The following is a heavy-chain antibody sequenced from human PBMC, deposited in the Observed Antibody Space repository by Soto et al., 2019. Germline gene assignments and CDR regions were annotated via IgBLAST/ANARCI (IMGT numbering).Heavy chain of an antibody. D-gene: IGHD5-12*01. V-gene: IGHV3-23*01. CDR3: AKATPSGYGYLDY. Sequence: GGSLRLSCAASGFTFRSYAMSWVRQAPGKGLEWVSAISGSGGSTYYADSVKGRFTISRDNSKNTLYLQMNSLRGEDTAVYYCAKATPSGYGYLDYWGQGTLVTVSS. CDR1: GFTFRSYA. CDR2: ISGSGGST. J-gene: IGHJ4*02.